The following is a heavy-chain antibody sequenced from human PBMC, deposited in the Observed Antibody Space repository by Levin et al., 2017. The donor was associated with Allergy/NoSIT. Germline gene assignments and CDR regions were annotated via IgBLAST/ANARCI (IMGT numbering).Heavy chain of an antibody. D-gene: IGHD3-10*01. J-gene: IGHJ4*02. CDR2: IYSSGSA. Sequence: QSLTLSLPCKVSGGSIRSGSYYWSWIRQPAAKGLEWIGRIYSSGSANYNPSLKSRVTISVDTSKNQFSLKLSSVTAADTAVYYCARAEVGSEHWGQGTLVTVSS. CDR1: GGSIRSGSYY. V-gene: IGHV4-61*02. CDR3: ARAEVGSEH.